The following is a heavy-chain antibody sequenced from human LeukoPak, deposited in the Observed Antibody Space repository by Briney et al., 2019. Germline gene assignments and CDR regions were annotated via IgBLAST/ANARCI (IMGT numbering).Heavy chain of an antibody. J-gene: IGHJ4*02. V-gene: IGHV3-23*01. CDR2: ISGSGGST. Sequence: GGSLRLSCAASGFTFSSYAMSWLRQAPGKGLEWVSAISGSGGSTYYADSVKGRFTISRDNSKNTLYLQMNSLRAEDTAVYFCAKDLVYSSCWSYFDYWGQGTLVTVSS. CDR3: AKDLVYSSCWSYFDY. CDR1: GFTFSSYA. D-gene: IGHD6-19*01.